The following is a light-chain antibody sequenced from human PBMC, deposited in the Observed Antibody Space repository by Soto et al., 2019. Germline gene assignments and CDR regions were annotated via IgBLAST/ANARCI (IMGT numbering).Light chain of an antibody. CDR2: AAS. Sequence: DIQMTQSPSSLSASVGDRVTINCRASQSITNYLNWYHQKPGGAPQVLIFAASNLHNAVPSRFSASGSGTNFSLTISDLQLEGFATYFCQQSFSTPFTFGQGTRLEIK. CDR3: QQSFSTPFT. CDR1: QSITNY. J-gene: IGKJ5*01. V-gene: IGKV1-39*01.